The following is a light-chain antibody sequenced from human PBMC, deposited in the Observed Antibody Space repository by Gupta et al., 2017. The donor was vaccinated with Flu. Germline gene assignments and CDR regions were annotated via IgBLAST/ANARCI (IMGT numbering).Light chain of an antibody. CDR2: EVS. CDR1: SGDIGVYNY. CDR3: SSYSSGNTPYV. J-gene: IGLJ1*01. Sequence: QSALTQPASVSGSPGQSSTISCTGTSGDIGVYNYVSWYQQHPDKAPKLLIYEVSHRPSGVSNRFAGSKSGNTASLTISGLQAEDEADYYCSSYSSGNTPYVFGTVTKVTVL. V-gene: IGLV2-14*01.